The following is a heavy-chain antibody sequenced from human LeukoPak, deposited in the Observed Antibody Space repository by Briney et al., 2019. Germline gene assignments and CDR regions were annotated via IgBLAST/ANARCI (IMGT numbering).Heavy chain of an antibody. D-gene: IGHD6-6*01. CDR2: IKQDGSEK. V-gene: IGHV3-7*05. J-gene: IGHJ6*02. CDR1: GFSFSSYW. CDR3: SRHRWQRVAPDV. Sequence: PGGSLRLSCVHSGFSFSSYWMSWVRQAPAEGREWVANIKQDGSEKYYVDSVKGPVTISRDNAKNSLYLQMNSLRAECNGACYCSRHRWQRVAPDVWGQATTVTVSS.